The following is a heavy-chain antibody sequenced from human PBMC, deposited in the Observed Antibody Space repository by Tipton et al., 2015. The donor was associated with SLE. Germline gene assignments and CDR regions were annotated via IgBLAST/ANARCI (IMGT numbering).Heavy chain of an antibody. D-gene: IGHD3-10*01. J-gene: IGHJ4*02. CDR2: ISYDGRNK. V-gene: IGHV3-30*04. Sequence: QLVQSGGGVVQPGRSLRLSCAASGFTFSSYAMHWVRQAPGKGLEWVAVISYDGRNKYYADSVKGRFTISRDNSKNTLYLQMNSMRAEDTAVYYCANTVIRGVIIPIFDQWGQGTLVTVSS. CDR1: GFTFSSYA. CDR3: ANTVIRGVIIPIFDQ.